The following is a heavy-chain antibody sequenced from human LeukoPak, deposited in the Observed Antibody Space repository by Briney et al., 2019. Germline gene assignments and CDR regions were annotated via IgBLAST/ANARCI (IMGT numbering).Heavy chain of an antibody. D-gene: IGHD6-13*01. CDR1: GGSISSSSYY. V-gene: IGHV4-39*01. Sequence: PSETLSLTCTVSGGSISSSSYYSGWIRQPPGKGLEWIRSIYYSGSTYYNPSLKSRVTISVDTSKNQFSLKLSSVTAADTAVYYCATSSSSWYRAPFDYWGQGTLVTVSS. J-gene: IGHJ4*02. CDR3: ATSSSSWYRAPFDY. CDR2: IYYSGST.